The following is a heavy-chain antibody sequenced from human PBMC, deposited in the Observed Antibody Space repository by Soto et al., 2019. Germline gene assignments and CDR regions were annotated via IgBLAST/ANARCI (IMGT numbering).Heavy chain of an antibody. CDR2: INTKFGAT. CDR1: GGSFSKKA. D-gene: IGHD5-12*01. J-gene: IGHJ2*01. CDR3: ARGASSGFEYWYFDL. Sequence: QVQLVQSGAELKKPGSSVKVSCEASGGSFSKKAISWLRQAPGQGLEWMGGINTKFGATNYAPKFQGRITIIADESTNTVYMTLSTLTFEDTAVYYCARGASSGFEYWYFDLWGRGTLVSVSS. V-gene: IGHV1-69*01.